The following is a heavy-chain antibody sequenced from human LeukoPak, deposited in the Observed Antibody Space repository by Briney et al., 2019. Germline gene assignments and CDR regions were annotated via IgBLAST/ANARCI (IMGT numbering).Heavy chain of an antibody. Sequence: GGSLRLSCAASGFTFSSYGMHWVRQAPGKGLEWVAVIWYDGSNKYYADSVKGRFTISRDNSKNTLYLQMYSLRAEDTAVYYCARIHTIFKRRALYGMDVWGQGTTVTVSS. CDR3: ARIHTIFKRRALYGMDV. J-gene: IGHJ6*02. CDR2: IWYDGSNK. D-gene: IGHD3-9*01. V-gene: IGHV3-33*01. CDR1: GFTFSSYG.